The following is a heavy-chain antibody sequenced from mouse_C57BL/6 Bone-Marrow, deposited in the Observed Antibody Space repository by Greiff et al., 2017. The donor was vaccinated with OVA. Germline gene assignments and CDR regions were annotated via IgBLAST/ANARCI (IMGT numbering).Heavy chain of an antibody. CDR2: ISYDGSN. CDR1: GYSITSGYY. J-gene: IGHJ1*03. Sequence: ESGPGLVKPSQSLSLTCSVTGYSITSGYYWNWIRQFPGNKLEWMGYISYDGSNNYNPSLKNRISITRDTSKNQFFLKLNSVTTEDTATYYCAYITTVFDVWGTGTTVTVSS. CDR3: AYITTVFDV. V-gene: IGHV3-6*01. D-gene: IGHD1-1*01.